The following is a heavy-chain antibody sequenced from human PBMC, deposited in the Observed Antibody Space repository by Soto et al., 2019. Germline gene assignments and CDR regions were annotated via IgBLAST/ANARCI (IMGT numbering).Heavy chain of an antibody. CDR2: INYSGAT. J-gene: IGHJ4*01. D-gene: IGHD5-18*01. CDR1: GGSINSDGYY. V-gene: IGHV4-31*03. CDR3: ARESYSIGRAFDI. Sequence: QVHLQESGPGLAKPSQTLSLTCTVSGGSINSDGYYWCWIRQHPGKGLEWIGYINYSGATYYNPSLKSRLTISVDTSKNQFSLQLTSVIAADTALYYCARESYSIGRAFDIWGHGTLVTVSS.